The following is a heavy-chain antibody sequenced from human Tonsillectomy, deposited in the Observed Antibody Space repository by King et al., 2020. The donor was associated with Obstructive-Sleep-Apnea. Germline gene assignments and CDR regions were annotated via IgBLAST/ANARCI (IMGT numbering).Heavy chain of an antibody. J-gene: IGHJ4*02. CDR2: ISRGGDDV. Sequence: VQLVESGGGLVKPGGSLRLSCAASGFTFSRYSMNWVRQAPGKGLEWLASISRGGDDVYYAESLKGRFTISRDNAKNSLYLQMNSLRAEDTAVYYCARDETAGSSPPFDYWGQGTLVTVSS. CDR3: ARDETAGSSPPFDY. V-gene: IGHV3-21*01. D-gene: IGHD1-26*01. CDR1: GFTFSRYS.